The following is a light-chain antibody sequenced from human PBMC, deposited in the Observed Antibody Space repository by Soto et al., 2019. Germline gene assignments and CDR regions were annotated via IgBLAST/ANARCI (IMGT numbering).Light chain of an antibody. V-gene: IGLV1-44*01. CDR2: RNN. CDR3: AVWDDTLKAVV. J-gene: IGLJ2*01. CDR1: SSNVGSNT. Sequence: QAVVTQPPSASGTPGQRVTISCSGSSSNVGSNTVDWYQLLPGTAPKLLIYRNNQRPSGVPDRLSGSKSGTSASLAISGLQSEDEADYYCAVWDDTLKAVVFGGGTKLTVL.